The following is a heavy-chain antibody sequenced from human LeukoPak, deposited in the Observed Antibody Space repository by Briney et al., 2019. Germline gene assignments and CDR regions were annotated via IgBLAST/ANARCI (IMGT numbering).Heavy chain of an antibody. CDR2: IYPGDSDT. CDR1: EYSFTSSC. CDR3: ARLDSGSLIADLPFDY. Sequence: PGESLKISCKGSEYSFTSSCFGGVRRMPGKGLEWRGFIYPGDSDTRYNPSFQGQVTISADKSNSTVYLQWSSLMAYDTAIYYCARLDSGSLIADLPFDYWGQGALVTVSS. J-gene: IGHJ4*02. D-gene: IGHD3-22*01. V-gene: IGHV5-51*01.